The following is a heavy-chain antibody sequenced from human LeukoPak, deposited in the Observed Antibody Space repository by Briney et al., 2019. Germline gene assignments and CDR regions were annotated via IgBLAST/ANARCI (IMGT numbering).Heavy chain of an antibody. V-gene: IGHV4-34*01. CDR2: INHSEST. Sequence: SETLSLTCAGYGGSFSGYYWSWIRQPPGKGLEWIGEINHSESTNYNPSLKSRVTISVDTSKNKFYLKLSSVTAADTAVYYCARGRYAPGSGSYCLFDYWGQGTLVTVSS. CDR3: ARGRYAPGSGSYCLFDY. D-gene: IGHD3-10*01. J-gene: IGHJ4*02. CDR1: GGSFSGYY.